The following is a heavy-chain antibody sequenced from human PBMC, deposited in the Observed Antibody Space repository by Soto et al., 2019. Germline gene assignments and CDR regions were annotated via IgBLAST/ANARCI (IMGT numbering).Heavy chain of an antibody. Sequence: QVQLVQPGAEVKKPGASVKLSRKASGYTLTSFYIHWVRQAPGQGLEWMGIINPNGGSTNYAHNFQGRVTMTRDTSTSTVYMDLSSLRSEDTAVYYCARGLASGDYWGQGTLVTVSS. V-gene: IGHV1-46*03. CDR2: INPNGGST. J-gene: IGHJ4*02. CDR1: GYTLTSFY. D-gene: IGHD6-6*01. CDR3: ARGLASGDY.